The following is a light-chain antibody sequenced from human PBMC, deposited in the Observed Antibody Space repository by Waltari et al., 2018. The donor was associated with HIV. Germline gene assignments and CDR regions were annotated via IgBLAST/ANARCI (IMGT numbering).Light chain of an antibody. V-gene: IGKV3-15*01. J-gene: IGKJ3*01. CDR1: QSVRNR. CDR3: QAFGGT. Sequence: VMTQSPATLSVSPGQRATLSCGASQSVRNRLAWYQQRPGQSPRLLIYDAYTRATGVPDRFSASGSGTEFTLTITSLQSEDFALYYCQAFGGTFGPGTRV. CDR2: DAY.